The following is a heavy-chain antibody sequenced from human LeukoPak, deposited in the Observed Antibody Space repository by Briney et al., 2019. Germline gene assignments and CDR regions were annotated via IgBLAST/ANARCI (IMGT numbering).Heavy chain of an antibody. CDR1: GGSISSGDYY. J-gene: IGHJ4*02. V-gene: IGHV4-30-4*01. CDR2: IYYSGST. CDR3: ASSIASYYYDSSGYPFDY. D-gene: IGHD3-22*01. Sequence: NPSETLSLTCTVSGGSISSGDYYWSWIRQPPGKGLEWIGYIYYSGSTYYNPSLKSRVTISVDTSKNQFSLKLSSVTAADTAVYYCASSIASYYYDSSGYPFDYWGQGTLVTVSS.